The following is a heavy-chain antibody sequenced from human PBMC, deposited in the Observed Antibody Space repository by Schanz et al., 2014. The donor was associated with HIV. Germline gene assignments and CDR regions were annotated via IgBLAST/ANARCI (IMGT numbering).Heavy chain of an antibody. Sequence: VQLLESGGGLEQPGGSLRLSCAASGFTFSIYSMNWVRQAPGKGLEWVAVIWYDGSNTYYADSVRGRITISRDNSKNTLYLQMNSLRADDTAVYYCAKGWRGYSISSWVDYWGQGSLVTVSS. J-gene: IGHJ4*02. CDR2: IWYDGSNT. CDR1: GFTFSIYS. D-gene: IGHD6-6*01. V-gene: IGHV3-30*02. CDR3: AKGWRGYSISSWVDY.